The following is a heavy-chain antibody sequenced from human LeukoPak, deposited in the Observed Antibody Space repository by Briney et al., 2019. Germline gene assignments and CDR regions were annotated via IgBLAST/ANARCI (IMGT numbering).Heavy chain of an antibody. Sequence: ASVKVSCKASGGTFSSYAISWVRQAPGQGLEWMGGIIPIFGTANYAQKFQGRVTITTDESTSTAYMELSSLRSEDTAVYYCARGRAAAGPFFFVYYYMDVWGKGTTVTVSS. CDR3: ARGRAAAGPFFFVYYYMDV. J-gene: IGHJ6*03. D-gene: IGHD6-13*01. CDR2: IIPIFGTA. CDR1: GGTFSSYA. V-gene: IGHV1-69*05.